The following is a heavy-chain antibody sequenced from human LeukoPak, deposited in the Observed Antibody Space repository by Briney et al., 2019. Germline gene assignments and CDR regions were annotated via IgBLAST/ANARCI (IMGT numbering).Heavy chain of an antibody. D-gene: IGHD3-22*01. V-gene: IGHV1-2*02. CDR2: INPNSGGT. Sequence: GASVKVSCNASGYTFTGYYIHRVRQAPGQGLEWMGWINPNSGGTNYAQKFQGRVTMARDTSISTNYMELSRLRSDDTAVYYCASSYYDSSDYRFDYWGQGTLVTVSS. CDR1: GYTFTGYY. J-gene: IGHJ4*02. CDR3: ASSYYDSSDYRFDY.